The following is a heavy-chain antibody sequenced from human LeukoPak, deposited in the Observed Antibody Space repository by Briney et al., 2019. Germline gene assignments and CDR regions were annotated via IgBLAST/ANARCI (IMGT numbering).Heavy chain of an antibody. CDR3: ARDERDVVVVPGAMPY. D-gene: IGHD2-2*01. Sequence: ASVKVSCKASGYSFTNYYMHWVRQAPGKGLEWMGIINPSGGSTTNAQKFQGRVTMTRDTSTTTVYMELSSLRSDDTAMYYCARDERDVVVVPGAMPYWGQGTLVTVSS. CDR1: GYSFTNYY. CDR2: INPSGGST. V-gene: IGHV1-46*01. J-gene: IGHJ4*02.